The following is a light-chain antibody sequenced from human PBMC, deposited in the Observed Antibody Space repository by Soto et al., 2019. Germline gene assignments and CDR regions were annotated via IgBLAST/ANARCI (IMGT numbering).Light chain of an antibody. CDR2: GNS. CDR3: QFCYSSLSGYG. CDR1: SSNIGAGYD. J-gene: IGLJ1*01. V-gene: IGLV1-40*01. Sequence: QSVLTQPPSVSGAPGQRVTISCTGSSSNIGAGYDVHWYQQLPGTAPKLLIYGNSNRPSGVPDRFSGSKSGTSASLAITGLQAEDVSNYYCQFCYSSLSGYGFGPGTKLTVL.